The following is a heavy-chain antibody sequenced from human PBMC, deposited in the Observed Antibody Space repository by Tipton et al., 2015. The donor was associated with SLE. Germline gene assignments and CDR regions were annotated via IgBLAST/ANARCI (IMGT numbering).Heavy chain of an antibody. V-gene: IGHV4-34*01. CDR3: ARFYPERPNWYFDL. J-gene: IGHJ2*01. CDR2: INHSGST. D-gene: IGHD1-1*01. CDR1: GGSFSGYY. Sequence: TLSLTCAVYGGSFSGYYLSWIRQPPGKGLEWIGEINHSGSTNYNPSLKSRVTISVDTSKNQFSLKLSSVTAADTAVYYCARFYPERPNWYFDLWGRGTLVTVSS.